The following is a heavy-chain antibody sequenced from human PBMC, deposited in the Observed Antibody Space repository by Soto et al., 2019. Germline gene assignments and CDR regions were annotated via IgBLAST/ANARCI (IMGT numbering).Heavy chain of an antibody. CDR3: ARDYPGGSYYDY. V-gene: IGHV3-7*03. CDR1: GFTFSSYW. D-gene: IGHD1-26*01. CDR2: INQDGSEK. J-gene: IGHJ4*02. Sequence: GGSLRLSCAASGFTFSSYWMSWVRQAPGKGLEWVARINQDGSEKYYVDSVKGRFTISRDNAENSLYLQMNSLRAEDTAVYYCARDYPGGSYYDYWRQGTLFTVSS.